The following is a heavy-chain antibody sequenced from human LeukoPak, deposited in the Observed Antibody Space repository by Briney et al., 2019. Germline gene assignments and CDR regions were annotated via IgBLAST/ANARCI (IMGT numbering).Heavy chain of an antibody. J-gene: IGHJ5*02. CDR3: TAGVVIIPST. CDR1: GGSISSYY. Sequence: KSSETLSLTCTVSGGSISSYYWSWIRQPPGKGLEWIGYIYYSGSTNYNPSLKSRVTISVDTSKNQFSLKLSSVTAADTAVYYCTAGVVIIPSTWGQGTLVTVSS. V-gene: IGHV4-59*08. CDR2: IYYSGST. D-gene: IGHD3-3*01.